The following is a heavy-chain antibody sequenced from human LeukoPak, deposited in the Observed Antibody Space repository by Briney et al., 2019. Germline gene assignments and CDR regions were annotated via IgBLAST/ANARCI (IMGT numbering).Heavy chain of an antibody. J-gene: IGHJ4*02. CDR2: IISSGGNT. CDR3: AKEDFWSGPDLLYLDY. V-gene: IGHV3-23*01. Sequence: GGSLRLSCAASGFTLSSYAMSWVRHAPGKRLEWVSAIISSGGNTYYADSVKGRFTISRDNSKTTLYLQMNSLRAEDAAVYYCAKEDFWSGPDLLYLDYWGQGTLVTVSS. D-gene: IGHD3-3*01. CDR1: GFTLSSYA.